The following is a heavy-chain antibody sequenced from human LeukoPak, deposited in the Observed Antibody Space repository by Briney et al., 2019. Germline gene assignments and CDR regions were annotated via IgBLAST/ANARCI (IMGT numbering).Heavy chain of an antibody. CDR1: GGSISSYY. CDR3: ARAGYYDSSGSEYFQH. D-gene: IGHD3-22*01. Sequence: SETLSLTCTVSGGSISSYYWSWIRQPPGKGLEWIGYIYYSGSTNYNPSLKSRVTISVDTSKNQFSLKLSSVTAADTAVYYCARAGYYDSSGSEYFQHWGQGTLVTVSS. V-gene: IGHV4-59*01. CDR2: IYYSGST. J-gene: IGHJ1*01.